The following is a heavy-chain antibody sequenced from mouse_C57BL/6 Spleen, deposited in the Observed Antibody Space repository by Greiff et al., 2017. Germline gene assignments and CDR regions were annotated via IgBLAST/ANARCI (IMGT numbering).Heavy chain of an antibody. J-gene: IGHJ3*01. CDR3: ARSSIYYDLTWCAY. CDR1: GFTFSDYG. V-gene: IGHV5-17*01. Sequence: DVKLVESGGGLVKPGGSLKLSCAASGFTFSDYGMHWVRQAPEKGLEWVAYISSGSSTIYYADTVKGRFTISRDNAKNTLFLQMTSLRSEDTAMYYCARSSIYYDLTWCAYWGQGTLVTVSA. CDR2: ISSGSSTI. D-gene: IGHD2-4*01.